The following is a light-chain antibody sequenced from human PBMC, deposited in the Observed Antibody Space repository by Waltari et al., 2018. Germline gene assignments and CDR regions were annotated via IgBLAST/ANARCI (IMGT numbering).Light chain of an antibody. CDR1: RSDVGGSNY. CDR2: AFR. CDR3: SSYTSRRTLVV. Sequence: QSALTQPASVSGSPGPSITLPCTGTRSDVGGSNYVSWYQQHPGKAPKLMLYAFRNRPSGVSNRLSGSQSGNTPSLTISGRQAEDEADYYCSSYTSRRTLVVFGGGTKLTVL. J-gene: IGLJ2*01. V-gene: IGLV2-14*03.